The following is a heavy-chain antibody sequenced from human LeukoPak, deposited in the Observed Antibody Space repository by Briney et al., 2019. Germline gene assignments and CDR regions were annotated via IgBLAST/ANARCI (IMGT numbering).Heavy chain of an antibody. J-gene: IGHJ6*02. CDR3: ARDFVQQWPNHYYYYGMDV. D-gene: IGHD6-19*01. Sequence: PGGSLRLSCAASGFTFSSFAMSWVRQAPGKGLEWVSAISDSGGTTYYADSVKGRFTISRDNSKNTLYLQMNSLRAEDTAVYYCARDFVQQWPNHYYYYGMDVWGQGTTVTVSS. V-gene: IGHV3-23*01. CDR1: GFTFSSFA. CDR2: ISDSGGTT.